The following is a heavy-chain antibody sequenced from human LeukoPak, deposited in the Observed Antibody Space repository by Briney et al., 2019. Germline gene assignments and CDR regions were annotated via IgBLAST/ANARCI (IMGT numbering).Heavy chain of an antibody. Sequence: SETPSLTCTVSGGSVSSGSYCWNWIRQPPGKGLEWIGYIYYSGSTNYNLSLKSRVTISVDTSKNQFSLKLSSVTAADTAVYYCARDKDAFDIWGQGTMVTVSS. V-gene: IGHV4-61*01. CDR3: ARDKDAFDI. CDR2: IYYSGST. J-gene: IGHJ3*02. CDR1: GGSVSSGSYC.